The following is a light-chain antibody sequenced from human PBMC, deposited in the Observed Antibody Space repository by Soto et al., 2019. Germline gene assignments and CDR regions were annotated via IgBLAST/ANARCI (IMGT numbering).Light chain of an antibody. Sequence: DTMMTQSPAPLSVSPGERATLSCRASQSVSSNLAWYQHKPGQAPRLLVYGASTRATGIPDRFSGSGSGTEFTLTISSLQSEDFAVYYCQQYHNWPPMTFGQGTKVEIK. CDR3: QQYHNWPPMT. CDR1: QSVSSN. J-gene: IGKJ1*01. V-gene: IGKV3-15*01. CDR2: GAS.